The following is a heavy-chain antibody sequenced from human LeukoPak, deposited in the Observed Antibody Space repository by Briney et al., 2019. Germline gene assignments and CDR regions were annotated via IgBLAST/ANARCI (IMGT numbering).Heavy chain of an antibody. V-gene: IGHV1-3*01. J-gene: IGHJ4*02. Sequence: VGSVNVSCKASGYAFTSYAMHSVRQAAGQGLEWMGWVNAGNGDTKYSQKFQGRVTITRDTSASTAYMELSSLRSEDTAVYYCASLRLYSGSDWDFDYWGQGTLVTVSS. CDR1: GYAFTSYA. CDR3: ASLRLYSGSDWDFDY. CDR2: VNAGNGDT. D-gene: IGHD1-26*01.